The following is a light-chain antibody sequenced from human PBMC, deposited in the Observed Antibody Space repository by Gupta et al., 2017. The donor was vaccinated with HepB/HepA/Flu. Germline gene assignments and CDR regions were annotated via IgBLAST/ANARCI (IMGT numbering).Light chain of an antibody. Sequence: DIQMTQSPSSLSASVGDRVTITCRTSQSITSKLNWYQQKPGKAPKFLIYAASSLQSGVPSRFSGSGSGSGTHFTLTISGLQPEDFATYYCQQSYSTPFTFGHGTKVDIK. CDR1: QSITSK. J-gene: IGKJ3*01. V-gene: IGKV1-39*01. CDR3: QQSYSTPFT. CDR2: AAS.